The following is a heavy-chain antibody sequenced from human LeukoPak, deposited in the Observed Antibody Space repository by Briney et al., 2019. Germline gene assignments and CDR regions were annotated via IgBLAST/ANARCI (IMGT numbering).Heavy chain of an antibody. CDR1: GYSFTAYY. Sequence: ASVKVSCKASGYSFTAYYMHWVRQAPGQGLEWIGWIDTRTGDTKYAQNFQGRVTITRDTSFATVYMELRSLISDDTAVYYCASEAFCDEGSCSVHRVASWGPGTLVIVSS. D-gene: IGHD2/OR15-2a*01. V-gene: IGHV1-2*02. CDR2: IDTRTGDT. CDR3: ASEAFCDEGSCSVHRVAS. J-gene: IGHJ4*02.